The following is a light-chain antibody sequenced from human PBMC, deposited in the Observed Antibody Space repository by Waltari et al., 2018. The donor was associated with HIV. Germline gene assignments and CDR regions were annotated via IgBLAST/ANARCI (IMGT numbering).Light chain of an antibody. CDR1: KIGSKS. CDR2: DDS. Sequence: SYVLTQPPSVSVAPGQTARITCGGNKIGSKSVHWYQQKTGQAPVLVVYDDSDRPSGFPERFSGSNSGNTATLTISGVESGDEADYYCQVWDSSSDHVVFGGGTKLTVL. CDR3: QVWDSSSDHVV. V-gene: IGLV3-21*02. J-gene: IGLJ2*01.